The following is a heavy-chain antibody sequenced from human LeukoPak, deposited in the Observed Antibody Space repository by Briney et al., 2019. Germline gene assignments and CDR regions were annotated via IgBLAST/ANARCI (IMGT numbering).Heavy chain of an antibody. D-gene: IGHD3-10*01. Sequence: GGALRLSCAASGFTFSDYYMSWIRQAPGKGLEWVSYISTSSSYTNSADSVRGRFTISRDNAKNSLYLQMNSLRAEDTALYYCARDYGSGSYYNGIDYWGQGTLVSVSS. V-gene: IGHV3-11*05. CDR3: ARDYGSGSYYNGIDY. J-gene: IGHJ4*02. CDR1: GFTFSDYY. CDR2: ISTSSSYT.